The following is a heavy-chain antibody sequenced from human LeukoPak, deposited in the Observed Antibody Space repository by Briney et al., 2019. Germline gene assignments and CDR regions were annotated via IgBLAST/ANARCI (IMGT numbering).Heavy chain of an antibody. V-gene: IGHV4-34*01. CDR1: GGSFSGYY. CDR2: INHSGST. Sequence: SETLSLTCAVYGGSFSGYYWSWIRQPPGKGLEWIGEINHSGSTNYNPSLKSRVTISVDTSKNQFSLKLSSVTAADTAVYYCARRGQQLVLYYFGYWGQGTLVTVSS. CDR3: ARRGQQLVLYYFGY. D-gene: IGHD6-13*01. J-gene: IGHJ4*02.